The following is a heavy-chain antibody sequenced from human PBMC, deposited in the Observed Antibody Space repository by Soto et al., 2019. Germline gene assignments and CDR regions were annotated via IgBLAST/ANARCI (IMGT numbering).Heavy chain of an antibody. CDR3: ARNVTVTGLGY. J-gene: IGHJ4*02. CDR1: GVTVGNNY. CDR2: TYSGGDT. V-gene: IGHV3-66*01. D-gene: IGHD4-17*01. Sequence: EVRLVESGGGLVQPGGSLRLSCAASGVTVGNNYMSWVRQAPGKGLEWVSATYSGGDTRYADSVKGRFTMSRDSTKNTVYLQMDSLRAEDTAVYFCARNVTVTGLGYWGQGSLVNVSS.